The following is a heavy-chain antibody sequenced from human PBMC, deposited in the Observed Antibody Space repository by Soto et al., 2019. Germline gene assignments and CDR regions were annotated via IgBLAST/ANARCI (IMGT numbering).Heavy chain of an antibody. J-gene: IGHJ4*02. V-gene: IGHV3-13*01. CDR2: IGTAGDT. CDR3: VRGAMGFDY. CDR1: GFTFSSYD. D-gene: IGHD2-8*01. Sequence: EVQLVESGGGLVQPGGSLRLSCAASGFTFSSYDMHWVRQATGKGLEWVSGIGTAGDTYYAGSVKGRFTNSRENAKNSLYLQMNSLRAGDTAVYYCVRGAMGFDYWGQGILVTVSS.